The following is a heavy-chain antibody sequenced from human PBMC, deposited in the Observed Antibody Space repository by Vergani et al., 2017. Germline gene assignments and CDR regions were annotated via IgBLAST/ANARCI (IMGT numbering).Heavy chain of an antibody. CDR1: GFTFSSYG. CDR3: ARPAYCGGDCYFPYYYGMDV. D-gene: IGHD2-21*02. CDR2: IWYDGSNK. J-gene: IGHJ6*02. V-gene: IGHV3-33*01. Sequence: QVQLVESGGGVVQPGRSLRLSCAASGFTFSSYGMHWVRQAPGKGLEWVAVIWYDGSNKYYADSVKGRFTISRDNSKNTLYLQMNSLRAEDTAVYYCARPAYCGGDCYFPYYYGMDVWGQGP.